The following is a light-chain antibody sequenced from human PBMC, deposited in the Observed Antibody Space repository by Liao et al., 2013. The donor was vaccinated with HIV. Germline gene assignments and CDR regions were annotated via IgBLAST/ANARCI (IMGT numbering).Light chain of an antibody. CDR3: QSADSSGTSPYV. CDR1: AVPKQY. CDR2: KDS. J-gene: IGLJ1*01. Sequence: SYELTQPPSVSVFPGQTARITCSGDAVPKQYAYWYQQKPGQAPVLVIYKDSERPSGIPERFSGSSSGTTVTLTISGVQAEDEADYYCQSADSSGTSPYVFGTGTKVTV. V-gene: IGLV3-25*03.